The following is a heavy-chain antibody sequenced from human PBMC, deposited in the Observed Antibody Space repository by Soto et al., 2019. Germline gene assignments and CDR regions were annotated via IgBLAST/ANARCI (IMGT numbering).Heavy chain of an antibody. CDR2: IYYTGST. Sequence: PSETLSLTCTVSGGSISSGGYYWSWIRQNPGKGLEWIGHIYYTGSTYYNPSLKSRLTMSVDTSKNQLSLKVSSVTAADTAVYYCARSIGACPRLDYGMDVWGQGTTVTVSS. CDR1: GGSISSGGYY. V-gene: IGHV4-31*03. D-gene: IGHD6-6*01. CDR3: ARSIGACPRLDYGMDV. J-gene: IGHJ6*01.